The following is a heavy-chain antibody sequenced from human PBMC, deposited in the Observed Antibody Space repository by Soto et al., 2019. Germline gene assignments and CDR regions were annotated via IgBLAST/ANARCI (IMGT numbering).Heavy chain of an antibody. CDR1: GFLLSNARMG. CDR2: IFSNDEK. J-gene: IGHJ4*02. Sequence: SGPTLVNPTETLTLTCTVSGFLLSNARMGVSWIRQPPGKALEWLAHIFSNDEKSYSTSLKSRLTISKDTSKSQVVLTMTNMDPVDTATYYCARNMVRGVIPSDFDYWGQGTLVTVSS. D-gene: IGHD3-10*01. V-gene: IGHV2-26*01. CDR3: ARNMVRGVIPSDFDY.